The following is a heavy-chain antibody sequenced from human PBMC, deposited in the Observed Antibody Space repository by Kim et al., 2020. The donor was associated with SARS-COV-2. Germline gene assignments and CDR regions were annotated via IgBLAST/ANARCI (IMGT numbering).Heavy chain of an antibody. CDR2: INIANGET. D-gene: IGHD3-10*01. V-gene: IGHV1-3*04. Sequence: ASVKVSCKASGYTFSNNGMDWVRRAPGQRLEWMGWINIANGETEYSEKFHGRLTITRDTSASATYLELSSLTSEDTAVYYCARGGPFSGSGSPFDYCGQG. CDR3: ARGGPFSGSGSPFDY. CDR1: GYTFSNNG. J-gene: IGHJ4*02.